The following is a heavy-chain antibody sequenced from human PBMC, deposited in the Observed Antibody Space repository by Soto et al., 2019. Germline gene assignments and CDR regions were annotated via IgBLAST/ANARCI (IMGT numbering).Heavy chain of an antibody. CDR3: AGEKVGTTGIDF. CDR2: MNPNSGNT. CDR1: GDTFTGYD. V-gene: IGHV1-8*01. D-gene: IGHD1-26*01. Sequence: QAQLVQSGAEVKKPGASVKVSCKASGDTFTGYDINWVRQATGQGLVWMGWMNPNSGNTGYAQNFQGRVTMTRDNSITTAYMELTSLRDDDSAVYYCAGEKVGTTGIDFWGQGTLVTVSS. J-gene: IGHJ4*02.